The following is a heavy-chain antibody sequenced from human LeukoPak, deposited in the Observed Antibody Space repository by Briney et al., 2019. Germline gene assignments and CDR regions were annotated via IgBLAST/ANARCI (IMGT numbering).Heavy chain of an antibody. CDR2: INHSGST. CDR3: ARRRYGSGSYLSLRPYFDY. CDR1: GGSFSGYY. Sequence: SETLSLTCAVYGGSFSGYYWSWIRQPPGKGLEWIGEINHSGSTNYNPSLKSRVTISVDTSKNQFSLKLSSVTAADTAVYYCARRRYGSGSYLSLRPYFDYWGQGTLVTVSS. D-gene: IGHD3-10*01. J-gene: IGHJ4*02. V-gene: IGHV4-34*01.